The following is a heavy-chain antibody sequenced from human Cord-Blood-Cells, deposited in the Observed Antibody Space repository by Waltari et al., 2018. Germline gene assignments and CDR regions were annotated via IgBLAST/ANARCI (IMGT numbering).Heavy chain of an antibody. CDR1: GGTVRSYA. CDR2: ISPIVGTA. V-gene: IGHV1-69*01. J-gene: IGHJ3*02. Sequence: QVQLVQSGAEVKKPGSSVKVSYKASGGTVRSYAISWVRQATGQGLEWMGGISPIVGTANYAQKFQGRVTITADESTSTAYMELSRLRSEDTAVYYCARERMYSGSYDAFDIWGQGTMVTVSS. D-gene: IGHD1-26*01. CDR3: ARERMYSGSYDAFDI.